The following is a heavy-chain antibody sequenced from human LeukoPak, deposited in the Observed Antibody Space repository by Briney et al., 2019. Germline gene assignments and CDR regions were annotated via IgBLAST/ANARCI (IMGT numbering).Heavy chain of an antibody. Sequence: GGSLRLSCVASGFIFSSNGMHWVRQAPGKGLEWVALISYDGKNKYYADSVKGRFTISRDDPMNTLYLQMNSLRAEDTALYYCANVPYSSSWYPGTWGQGTLVTVSS. V-gene: IGHV3-30*18. CDR3: ANVPYSSSWYPGT. J-gene: IGHJ5*02. CDR1: GFIFSSNG. D-gene: IGHD6-13*01. CDR2: ISYDGKNK.